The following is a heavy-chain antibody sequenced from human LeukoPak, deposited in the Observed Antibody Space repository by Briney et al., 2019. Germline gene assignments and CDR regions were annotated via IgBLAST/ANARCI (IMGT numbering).Heavy chain of an antibody. J-gene: IGHJ4*02. V-gene: IGHV3-33*01. D-gene: IGHD6-19*01. CDR1: GFTFSSYG. CDR3: ARRNSGWYGPDY. Sequence: GGSLRLSCAVSGFTFSSYGMHWVRQAPGKGLEWVAVIWYDGSNKEYADSVKGRFTIARDNSKKTLYLQMNSLRAEDTAVYYCARRNSGWYGPDYWGQRTLVTVSS. CDR2: IWYDGSNK.